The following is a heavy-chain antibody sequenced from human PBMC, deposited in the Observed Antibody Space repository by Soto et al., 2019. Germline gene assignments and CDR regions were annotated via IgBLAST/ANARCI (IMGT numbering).Heavy chain of an antibody. CDR3: ARARYCSGGSCYSGAFDY. V-gene: IGHV1-18*01. CDR2: ISGHNGNT. D-gene: IGHD2-15*01. CDR1: GYTFTNYG. J-gene: IGHJ4*02. Sequence: QVQLVQSGAEVKKPGASVKVSCKASGYTFTNYGISWVRQAPGQGLEWVGWISGHNGNTDYAQNLQGRVTMTTDPSTNTAYMERRSLRSDDTAVYYCARARYCSGGSCYSGAFDYWGQGTLVTVSS.